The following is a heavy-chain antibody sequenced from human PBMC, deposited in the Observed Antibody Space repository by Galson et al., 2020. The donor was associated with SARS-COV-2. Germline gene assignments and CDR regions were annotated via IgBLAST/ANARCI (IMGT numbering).Heavy chain of an antibody. CDR3: PREFDSRGGYFDY. D-gene: IGHD3-22*01. V-gene: IGHV4-61*02. CDR2: IYTSGST. J-gene: IGHJ4*02. Sequence: SETLSLTCTVSGGSISSGSYSWSWIRQPAGKGLEWIGRIYTSGSTNYNPSLKSRVTISVDTSKNQFSLKLSSVTAADTAVYYCPREFDSRGGYFDYWGQGTLVTVSS. CDR1: GGSISSGSYS.